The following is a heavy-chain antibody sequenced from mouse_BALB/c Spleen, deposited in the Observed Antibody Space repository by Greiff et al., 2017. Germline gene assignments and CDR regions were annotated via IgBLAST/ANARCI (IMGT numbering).Heavy chain of an antibody. CDR3: ARRGNYETMDY. Sequence: EVMLVESGGGLVQPGGSLKLSCAASGFTFSSYTMSWVRQTPEKRLEWVAYISNGGGSTYYPDTVKGRFTISRDNAKNTLYLQMSSLKSEDTAMYYCARRGNYETMDYWGQGTSVTVSS. J-gene: IGHJ4*01. CDR2: ISNGGGST. CDR1: GFTFSSYT. D-gene: IGHD2-1*01. V-gene: IGHV5-12-2*01.